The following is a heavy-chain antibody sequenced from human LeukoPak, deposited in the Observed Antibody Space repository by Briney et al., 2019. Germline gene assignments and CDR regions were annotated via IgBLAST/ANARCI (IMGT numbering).Heavy chain of an antibody. J-gene: IGHJ3*02. V-gene: IGHV3-21*01. CDR2: ITTSSSYI. CDR1: GFTFSTYY. D-gene: IGHD6-19*01. Sequence: PGGSLRLSCAASGFTFSTYYMNWVRQAPGKGLEWVSSITTSSSYIYYADSVKGRFTISRDNAKNSLYLQMNSLRAEDTAVYYCARQQWLVLVDAFDIWGQGTMVTVSS. CDR3: ARQQWLVLVDAFDI.